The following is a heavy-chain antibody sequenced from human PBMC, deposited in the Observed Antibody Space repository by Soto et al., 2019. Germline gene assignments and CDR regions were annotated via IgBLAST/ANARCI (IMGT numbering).Heavy chain of an antibody. J-gene: IGHJ4*02. CDR3: ATDSSGYYYFDY. Sequence: LSLTCTVSGGSISSSSYYWGWIRQPPGKGLEWIGSMYYSGSTYYNPSLKSRVTISVDTSKSQFSLKLSSVTAADTAVYYCATDSSGYYYFDYWGQGTLVTVSS. V-gene: IGHV4-39*01. CDR2: MYYSGST. D-gene: IGHD3-22*01. CDR1: GGSISSSSYY.